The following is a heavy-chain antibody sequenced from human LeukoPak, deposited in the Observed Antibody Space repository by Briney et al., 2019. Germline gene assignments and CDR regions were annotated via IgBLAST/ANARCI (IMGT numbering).Heavy chain of an antibody. V-gene: IGHV1-8*01. J-gene: IGHJ4*02. CDR3: ARGRGVDIVATIIGY. CDR1: GYTFTSYD. CDR2: MNPNSGNT. D-gene: IGHD5-12*01. Sequence: GASVKVSCKASGYTFTSYDINWVHQATGQGLEWMGWMNPNSGNTGYAQKFQGRVTMTRNTSISTAYMELSSLRSEDTAVYYCARGRGVDIVATIIGYWGQGTLVTVSS.